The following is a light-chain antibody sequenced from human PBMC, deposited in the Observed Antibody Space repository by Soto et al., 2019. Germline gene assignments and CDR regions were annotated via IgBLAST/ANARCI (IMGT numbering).Light chain of an antibody. Sequence: DIQMTQSPSTLSASVGDRVTITCRASQSISSWVAWYQQKPGKAPKVLSYRATTLESGVPSRFSGSGSGTELTLTISSLQPDAVATYYCQQYNSYPITFGQGPRLEMK. CDR2: RAT. J-gene: IGKJ5*01. V-gene: IGKV1-5*03. CDR3: QQYNSYPIT. CDR1: QSISSW.